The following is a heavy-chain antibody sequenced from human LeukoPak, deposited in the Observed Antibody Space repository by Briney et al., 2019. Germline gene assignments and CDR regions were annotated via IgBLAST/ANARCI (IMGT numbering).Heavy chain of an antibody. V-gene: IGHV4-59*01. Sequence: SETLSLTCTVSGGSISSYYWSWIRQPPGKGLEWIGFIYYSGSTNYNPSLKSRVTISIDTSKNQFSLKLSSVTAADTAVYHCARAFRVAVAGTRKLGYYYYGMDVWGQGTTVTVSS. D-gene: IGHD6-19*01. CDR1: GGSISSYY. J-gene: IGHJ6*02. CDR2: IYYSGST. CDR3: ARAFRVAVAGTRKLGYYYYGMDV.